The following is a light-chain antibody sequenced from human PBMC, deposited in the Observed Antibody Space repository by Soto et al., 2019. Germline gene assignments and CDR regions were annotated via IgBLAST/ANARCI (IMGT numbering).Light chain of an antibody. J-gene: IGLJ1*01. CDR3: RSYATTGTYI. CDR2: EVS. Sequence: SHTEPSSVAATPGHSITIRCTGTRSDVGRYDYVSWYQQHPGKPPKLMVSEVSHRPSGVSNRFSGSQSCNTASLTISGLQAEDEADYFCRSYATTGTYIFGAWTTGTVL. V-gene: IGLV2-14*01. CDR1: RSDVGRYDY.